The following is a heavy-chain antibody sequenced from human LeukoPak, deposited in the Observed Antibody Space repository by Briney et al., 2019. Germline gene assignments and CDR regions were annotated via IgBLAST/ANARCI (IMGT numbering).Heavy chain of an antibody. CDR3: ANDLGWIQLNLG. V-gene: IGHV3-23*01. D-gene: IGHD5-18*01. CDR1: GFTFSSYA. Sequence: PGGSLRLSCAASGFTFSSYAMSWVRQAPGKGLEWVSAISDSGGRTHYADSVRGRFTMSRDNSKNTVYLQMNSLRAEDTAIYYCANDLGWIQLNLGRGQGTLVTVSS. CDR2: ISDSGGRT. J-gene: IGHJ4*02.